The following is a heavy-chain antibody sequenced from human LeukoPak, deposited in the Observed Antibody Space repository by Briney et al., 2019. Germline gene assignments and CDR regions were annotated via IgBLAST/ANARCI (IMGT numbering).Heavy chain of an antibody. CDR3: ARGGGYSSGWYPYYFDY. CDR1: GFTFSSYG. V-gene: IGHV3-33*01. J-gene: IGHJ4*02. Sequence: GGSLRLSCAASGFTFSSYGMHWVRQAPGKGLEWVAVIWYDGSNKYYADSVKGRFTISRDNSKNTLYLQMNSLRAEDTAVYYCARGGGYSSGWYPYYFDYWGQGTLVTVSS. CDR2: IWYDGSNK. D-gene: IGHD6-19*01.